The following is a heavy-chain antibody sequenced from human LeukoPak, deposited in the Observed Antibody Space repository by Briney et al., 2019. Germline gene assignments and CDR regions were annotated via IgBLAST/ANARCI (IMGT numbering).Heavy chain of an antibody. Sequence: ASVKVSCKASDYTCTSYGISWVRQAPGQGLEWMGWISAYNGNTNYAQKLQGRVTMTTDTSTSTAYMELRSLRSDDTAVYYCARDHAAGTSGDYWGQGTLVTVSS. CDR2: ISAYNGNT. D-gene: IGHD6-13*01. V-gene: IGHV1-18*04. CDR1: DYTCTSYG. J-gene: IGHJ4*02. CDR3: ARDHAAGTSGDY.